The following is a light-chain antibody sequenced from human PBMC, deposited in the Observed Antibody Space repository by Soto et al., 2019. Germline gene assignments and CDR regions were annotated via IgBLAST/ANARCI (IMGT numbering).Light chain of an antibody. Sequence: QSVLTQPPSASGSPGQSGTISCTGTSSDVGGYNYVSWYQQHPGKAPKLMIYEVIKRPSGVPDRFSGSKSGNTASLAVSGLQAEDEADYYCSSYAGSNNLVFGGGTQLTVL. J-gene: IGLJ3*02. V-gene: IGLV2-8*01. CDR3: SSYAGSNNLV. CDR2: EVI. CDR1: SSDVGGYNY.